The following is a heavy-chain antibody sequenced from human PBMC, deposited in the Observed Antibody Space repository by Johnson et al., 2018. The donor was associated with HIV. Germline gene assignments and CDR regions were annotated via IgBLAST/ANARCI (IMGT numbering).Heavy chain of an antibody. CDR2: IRHDGTSE. CDR1: GFSFNTNG. V-gene: IGHV3-30*02. CDR3: AKESDHFDAVASDI. J-gene: IGHJ3*02. Sequence: QVQLLESGGGLVKPGGSLRLSCAASGFSFNTNGIHWVRQAPGKGLEWVSFIRHDGTSEYYADAVKGRFTVSRDNSQNILYLHMNSLRTDDTAMYYCAKESDHFDAVASDIWGQGTMVTVSS. D-gene: IGHD1-14*01.